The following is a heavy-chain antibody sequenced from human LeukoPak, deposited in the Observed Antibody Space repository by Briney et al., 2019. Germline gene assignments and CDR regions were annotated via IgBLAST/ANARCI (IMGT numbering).Heavy chain of an antibody. Sequence: PGGSLRLSCAASGFTFSSYAMSWVRQAPGKGLEWVSGINHDGTGTYYADSVKGRFTISRDNAKNTVYLQMNGLRAEDTTVYYCATVSEYWGQGTLVTVSS. CDR2: INHDGTGT. J-gene: IGHJ4*02. CDR1: GFTFSSYA. CDR3: ATVSEY. V-gene: IGHV3-74*01.